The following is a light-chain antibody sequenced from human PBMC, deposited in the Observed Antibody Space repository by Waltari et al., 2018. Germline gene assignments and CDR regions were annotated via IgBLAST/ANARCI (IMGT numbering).Light chain of an antibody. CDR2: DAS. V-gene: IGKV3-11*01. Sequence: EVVLTQSPATLSLSPGERATLSCRASQNVINFLAWYQQKPGRAPRLLIYDASQRATGIPARFSGSGSGTDFTLTISSLEPEDFAVYYCQQHTNWPITFGQGTRLDIQ. J-gene: IGKJ5*01. CDR1: QNVINF. CDR3: QQHTNWPIT.